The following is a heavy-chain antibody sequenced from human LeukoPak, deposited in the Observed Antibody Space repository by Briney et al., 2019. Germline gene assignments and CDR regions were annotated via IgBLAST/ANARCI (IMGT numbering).Heavy chain of an antibody. Sequence: GGSLRLSCAASGFTFSSYAMHWVRQAPGKGLEWVAVISYDGSNKYYADSVKGRFTISRDNSKNTLYLQMNSLRAEDTAVHYCARDLAAAGKGGNFQHWGQGTLVTVSS. J-gene: IGHJ1*01. CDR1: GFTFSSYA. CDR2: ISYDGSNK. D-gene: IGHD6-13*01. CDR3: ARDLAAAGKGGNFQH. V-gene: IGHV3-30-3*01.